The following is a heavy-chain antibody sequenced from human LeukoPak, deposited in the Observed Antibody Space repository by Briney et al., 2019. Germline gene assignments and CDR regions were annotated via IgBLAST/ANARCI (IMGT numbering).Heavy chain of an antibody. J-gene: IGHJ6*02. Sequence: PGGSLRLSCAASGFTFSSYAMGWVRQAPGKGLEWVSAISGSGGSTYYADSVKGRFTISRDNSKNTLYLQMNSLRAEDTAVYYCANPATVTTFGFPPYGMDVWGQGTAVTVSS. CDR2: ISGSGGST. CDR1: GFTFSSYA. D-gene: IGHD4-17*01. V-gene: IGHV3-23*01. CDR3: ANPATVTTFGFPPYGMDV.